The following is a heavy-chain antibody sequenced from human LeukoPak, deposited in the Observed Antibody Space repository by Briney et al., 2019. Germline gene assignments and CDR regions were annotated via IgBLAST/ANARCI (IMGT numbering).Heavy chain of an antibody. CDR1: GGSISSNYYY. CDR2: IYYSGHT. J-gene: IGHJ4*02. CDR3: ARHPKGGYRVY. Sequence: PSETLSLTCTVSGGSISSNYYYWGWIRQPPGKGLEWIGSIYYSGHTYYNPSLKSRVTISVDTSNNQFSLKLSSVTAADTAVYYCARHPKGGYRVYWGQGTLVTVSS. V-gene: IGHV4-39*07. D-gene: IGHD3-22*01.